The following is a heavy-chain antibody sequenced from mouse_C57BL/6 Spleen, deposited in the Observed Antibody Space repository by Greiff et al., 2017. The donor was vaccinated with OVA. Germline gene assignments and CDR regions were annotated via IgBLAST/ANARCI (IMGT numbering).Heavy chain of an antibody. V-gene: IGHV1-53*01. Sequence: QVQLKQPGPELVKPGASVKLSCKASGYTFTSYWMHWVTQRPGQGLEWIGNINPSNGGTNYNEKFKSKATLTVDKSSSTAYMQLSSLTSEDSAVYYCARGGTTVLFDYWGQGTTLTVSS. CDR2: INPSNGGT. CDR3: ARGGTTVLFDY. CDR1: GYTFTSYW. D-gene: IGHD1-1*01. J-gene: IGHJ2*01.